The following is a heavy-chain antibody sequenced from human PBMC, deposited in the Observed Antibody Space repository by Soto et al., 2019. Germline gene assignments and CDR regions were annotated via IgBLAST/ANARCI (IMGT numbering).Heavy chain of an antibody. CDR2: IKQDGSEK. CDR3: ARDQGRWVRGYYGMDV. J-gene: IGHJ6*02. D-gene: IGHD3-10*01. Sequence: EVQLVESGGGLVQPGGSLRLSCAASGFTFSSYWMSWVRQAPGKGLEWVANIKQDGSEKYYVDSVKGRFTISRDNAKNSLYLQMNSLRAEDTAVYYCARDQGRWVRGYYGMDVWGQGTTVTVSS. V-gene: IGHV3-7*01. CDR1: GFTFSSYW.